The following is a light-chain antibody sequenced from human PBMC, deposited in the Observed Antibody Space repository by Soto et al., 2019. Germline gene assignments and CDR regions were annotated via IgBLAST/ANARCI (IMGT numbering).Light chain of an antibody. CDR1: QTISSC. CDR3: QHYNSYSEA. Sequence: DIQMTQSPSTLSGSVGDRVTITCRASQTISSCLAWYQQKPGKAPKLLIYKASTLKSGVPSRFSGSGSGTEFTLTISSLQPDDFATSYCQHYNSYSEAFGQGTKVEL. V-gene: IGKV1-5*03. J-gene: IGKJ1*01. CDR2: KAS.